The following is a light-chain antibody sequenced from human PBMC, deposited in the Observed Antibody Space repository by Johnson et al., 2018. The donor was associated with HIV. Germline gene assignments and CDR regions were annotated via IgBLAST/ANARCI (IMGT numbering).Light chain of an antibody. J-gene: IGLJ1*01. CDR3: ASWDDSLNGRV. V-gene: IGLV1-51*01. Sequence: QSVLTQPPSVSAAPGQKVTISCSGSSSNIGNNYVSWYQQLPKTAPKLLIYDNDSRPSGIPDRFSGSKSGTSASLAIRGLQSEDEADYYCASWDDSLNGRVFGTGTKVTVL. CDR2: DND. CDR1: SSNIGNNY.